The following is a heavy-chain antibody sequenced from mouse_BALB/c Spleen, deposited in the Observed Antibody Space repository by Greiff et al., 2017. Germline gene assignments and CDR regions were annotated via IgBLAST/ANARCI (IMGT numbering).Heavy chain of an antibody. CDR3: ARSGGIYDYDEHY. CDR2: ISYDGSN. J-gene: IGHJ2*01. Sequence: DVKLQESGPGLVKPSQSLSLTCSVTGYSITSGYYWNWIRQFPGNKLEWMGYISYDGSNNYNPSLKNRISITRDTSKNQFFLKLNSVTTEDTATYYCARSGGIYDYDEHYWGQGTTLTVSS. CDR1: GYSITSGYY. D-gene: IGHD2-4*01. V-gene: IGHV3-6*02.